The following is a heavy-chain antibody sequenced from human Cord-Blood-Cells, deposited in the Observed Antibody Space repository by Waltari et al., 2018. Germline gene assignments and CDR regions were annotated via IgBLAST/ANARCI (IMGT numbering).Heavy chain of an antibody. CDR2: INSDGSST. J-gene: IGHJ4*02. Sequence: EVQLVESGGGLVQPGGSLRLSCAASGFTFSSYWMHWVRQGPGKGLGWVSRINSDGSSTSYADSVKGRFTISRDNAKNTLYLQMNSLRAEDTAVYYCARSIAARPDYFDYWGQGTLVTVSS. CDR3: ARSIAARPDYFDY. D-gene: IGHD6-6*01. V-gene: IGHV3-74*01. CDR1: GFTFSSYW.